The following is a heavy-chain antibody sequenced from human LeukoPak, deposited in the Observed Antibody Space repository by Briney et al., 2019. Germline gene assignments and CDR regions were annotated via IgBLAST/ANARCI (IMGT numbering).Heavy chain of an antibody. Sequence: GGSLRLSCAASGFTFSSYAMSWIRQAPGKGLEWVSYISSSSSYTNYADSVKGRFTISRDNAKNSLYLQMNSLRAEDTAVYYCARSQARVGASAFWGQGTLVTVSS. D-gene: IGHD1-26*01. CDR3: ARSQARVGASAF. CDR1: GFTFSSYA. V-gene: IGHV3-11*06. J-gene: IGHJ4*02. CDR2: ISSSSSYT.